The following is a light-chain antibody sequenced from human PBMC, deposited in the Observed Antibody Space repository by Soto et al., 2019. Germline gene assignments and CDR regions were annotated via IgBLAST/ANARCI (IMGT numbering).Light chain of an antibody. CDR1: QSINDW. J-gene: IGKJ1*01. Sequence: DIQMTQSPSTLSASVGDRVTITCRASQSINDWLAWYQQKLGKDPKFLIYKASNLEGGVPSRFSGSGSGTEFTLTISILQPDDFATYYSQYWDDYSWRFRQGTKVEIK. CDR3: QYWDDYSWR. CDR2: KAS. V-gene: IGKV1-5*03.